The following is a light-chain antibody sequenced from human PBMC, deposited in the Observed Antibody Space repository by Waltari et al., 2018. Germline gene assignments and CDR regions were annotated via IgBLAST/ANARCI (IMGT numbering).Light chain of an antibody. V-gene: IGLV3-19*01. CDR1: SLRKNF. CDR3: YSRDSRDTTGDQYV. CDR2: PKK. J-gene: IGLJ1*01. Sequence: SSELTQDPAVSVALGQTVRITCQGDSLRKNFASWSQHRPGQAPLLVIFPKKTRPPGIPDRFSGSSSGDTASLTITGAQAEDEADYYCYSRDSRDTTGDQYVFGTGTKVTVL.